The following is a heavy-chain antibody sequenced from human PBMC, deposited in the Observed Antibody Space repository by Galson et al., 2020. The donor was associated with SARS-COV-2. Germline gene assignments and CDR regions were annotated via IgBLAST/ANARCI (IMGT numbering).Heavy chain of an antibody. CDR2: IYTSGST. V-gene: IGHV4-4*07. CDR1: GGSISSYY. D-gene: IGHD3-22*01. CDR3: ARDSDYYDSRRAFDI. J-gene: IGHJ3*02. Sequence: SETLSLTCTVSGGSISSYYWSWIRQPAGKGLEWIGRIYTSGSTNYNPSLKSRVTMSVDTSKNQFSLKLSSVTAADTAVYYCARDSDYYDSRRAFDIWGQGTMVTVSS.